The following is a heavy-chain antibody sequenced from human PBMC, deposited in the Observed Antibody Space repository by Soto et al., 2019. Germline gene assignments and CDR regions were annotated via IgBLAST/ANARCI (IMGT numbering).Heavy chain of an antibody. CDR2: IYHSGST. D-gene: IGHD1-26*01. Sequence: TLSLTCAVSGGSISSSNCWSWVRQPPGKGLEWIGEIYHSGSTNYNPSLKSRVTISVDKSKNQFSLKLSSVTAADTAVYYCARDGGSYFYYFDYWGQGTLVTVSS. CDR1: GGSISSSNC. V-gene: IGHV4-4*02. CDR3: ARDGGSYFYYFDY. J-gene: IGHJ4*02.